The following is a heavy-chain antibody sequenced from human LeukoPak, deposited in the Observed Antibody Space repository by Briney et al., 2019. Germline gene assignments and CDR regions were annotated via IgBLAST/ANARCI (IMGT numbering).Heavy chain of an antibody. CDR2: IFYSGST. Sequence: SETLSLTRTVSGDSISSGSYYWGCIRQPPGKGLEWIGSIFYSGSTFYNPSLKSRVTISVDTSKNQFSLRLTSMTAADTAVYYCARSGYYLPFDYWGQGTLGPVSS. CDR3: ARSGYYLPFDY. J-gene: IGHJ4*02. CDR1: GDSISSGSYY. V-gene: IGHV4-39*01. D-gene: IGHD3-22*01.